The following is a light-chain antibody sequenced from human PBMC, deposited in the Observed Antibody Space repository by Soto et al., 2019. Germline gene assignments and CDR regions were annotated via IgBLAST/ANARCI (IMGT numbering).Light chain of an antibody. J-gene: IGKJ4*01. CDR1: QSVSSSY. CDR3: QQYSQWPLT. V-gene: IGKV3-15*01. CDR2: GVS. Sequence: EIGLTQSPGTLSLSQGERATLSCRAGQSVSSSYLAWYQQKPGQAPRLLMYGVSTRATGIPARFGGSGSATEFTLTISSLQSEDFAVYYCQQYSQWPLTFGGGTKVDIK.